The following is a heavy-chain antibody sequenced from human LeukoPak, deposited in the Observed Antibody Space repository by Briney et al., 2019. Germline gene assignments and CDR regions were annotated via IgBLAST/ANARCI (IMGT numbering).Heavy chain of an antibody. Sequence: KPSETLSLTCAVYGGSFSGYYWSWIRQPPGKGPEWIGYIYYSGSTNYNPSLKSRVTISVDTSKNQFSLKLSSVTAADTAVYYCARNYGSGERWFDPWGQGTLVTVSS. J-gene: IGHJ5*02. CDR2: IYYSGST. V-gene: IGHV4-59*08. D-gene: IGHD3-10*01. CDR3: ARNYGSGERWFDP. CDR1: GGSFSGYY.